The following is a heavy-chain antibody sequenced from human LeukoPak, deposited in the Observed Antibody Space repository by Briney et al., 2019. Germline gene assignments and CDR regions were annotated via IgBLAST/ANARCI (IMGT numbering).Heavy chain of an antibody. CDR3: ARDTSTTWYFYAFDI. CDR1: GGSISSYY. D-gene: IGHD6-13*01. CDR2: IYYSGST. V-gene: IGHV4-59*01. J-gene: IGHJ3*02. Sequence: SETLSLTCTVSGGSISSYYWSWIRQPPGKGLEWIGYIYYSGSTNYNPSLKSRVTISVDTSKNQFSLKLSSVTAADTAVYYCARDTSTTWYFYAFDIWGQGTMVTVS.